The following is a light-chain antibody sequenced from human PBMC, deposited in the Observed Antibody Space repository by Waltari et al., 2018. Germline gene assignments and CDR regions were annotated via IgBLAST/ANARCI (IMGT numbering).Light chain of an antibody. J-gene: IGKJ4*01. CDR2: AAS. Sequence: DIQTTQSPSSLSASVGDRVPITCRASQSISSYLNCYQQKPGKSPKLLIYAASSLQSGVPSRFSGSGSGTDFTLTISSLQPEDFATCYCQQSYSTPLTFGGGTKVEIK. CDR1: QSISSY. V-gene: IGKV1-39*01. CDR3: QQSYSTPLT.